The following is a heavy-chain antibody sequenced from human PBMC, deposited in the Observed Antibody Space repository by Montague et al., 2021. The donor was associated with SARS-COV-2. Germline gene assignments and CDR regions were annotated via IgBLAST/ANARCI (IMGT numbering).Heavy chain of an antibody. CDR1: GFSLISDGVG. CDR2: IFWNDDK. Sequence: VKPTQTLTLTCTFSGFSLISDGVGVGWIRQPPGKALEWLALIFWNDDKRYNSSLKNRLTVTKDTSKNQVVLTMTNMDPLDTGTYYCAHSLLLSSLGDFDSWGQGTLVTVAP. J-gene: IGHJ4*02. V-gene: IGHV2-5*01. CDR3: AHSLLLSSLGDFDS. D-gene: IGHD2/OR15-2a*01.